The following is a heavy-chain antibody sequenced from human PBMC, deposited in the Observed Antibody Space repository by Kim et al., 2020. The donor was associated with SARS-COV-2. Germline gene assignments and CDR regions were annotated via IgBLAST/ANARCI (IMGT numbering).Heavy chain of an antibody. CDR2: ISAYNGNT. CDR1: VYTFTSYG. J-gene: IGHJ6*02. D-gene: IGHD3-9*01. V-gene: IGHV1-18*01. Sequence: ASVKVSCKASVYTFTSYGISWVRQAPGQGLEWMGWISAYNGNTNYAQKLQGRVTMTTDTSTSTAYMELRSLRSDDTAVYYCASQRQGYYDILTGYFYQDKYGMDVWGQGTTVTVSS. CDR3: ASQRQGYYDILTGYFYQDKYGMDV.